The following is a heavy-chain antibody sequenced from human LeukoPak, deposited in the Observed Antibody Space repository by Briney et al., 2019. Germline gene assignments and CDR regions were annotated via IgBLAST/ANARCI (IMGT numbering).Heavy chain of an antibody. CDR3: AREGLPDSSGYYFTY. CDR2: INAGNGNT. Sequence: ASVKVSCKASGYTFTSYAMHWVRQAPGQRLEWMGWINAGNGNTKYSQKFQGRVTITRDTSASTAYMELSSLRSEDTAVYYCAREGLPDSSGYYFTYWGQGTLVTVSS. CDR1: GYTFTSYA. D-gene: IGHD3-22*01. V-gene: IGHV1-3*01. J-gene: IGHJ4*02.